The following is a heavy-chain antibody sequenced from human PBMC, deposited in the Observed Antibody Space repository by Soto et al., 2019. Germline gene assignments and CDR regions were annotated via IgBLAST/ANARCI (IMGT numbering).Heavy chain of an antibody. V-gene: IGHV4-61*01. J-gene: IGHJ4*02. CDR2: VYHTGRT. Sequence: SETLALTCTVSGGSFKSGSYSWSWIRQPPGKGLEWIGYVYHTGRTSYNPSLKSRVSISMDMSKNQFSLNLDSVTAADTAVYFCARDFAYFDSWGQGTMVTVSS. CDR1: GGSFKSGSYS. D-gene: IGHD3-3*01. CDR3: ARDFAYFDS.